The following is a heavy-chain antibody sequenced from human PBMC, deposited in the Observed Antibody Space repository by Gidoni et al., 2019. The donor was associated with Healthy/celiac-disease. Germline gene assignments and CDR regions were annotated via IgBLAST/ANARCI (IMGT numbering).Heavy chain of an antibody. CDR3: ARSRRITIFGVVTPNFDY. CDR1: GGSISSGDYY. Sequence: QVQLQESGPGLVKPSQTLSLTCTVSGGSISSGDYYWSWIRQPPGKGLEWIGYISYSGSTYYNPSLKSRVTISVDTSKNQFSLKLSSVTAADTAVYYCARSRRITIFGVVTPNFDYWGQGTLVTVSS. J-gene: IGHJ4*02. D-gene: IGHD3-3*01. V-gene: IGHV4-30-4*01. CDR2: ISYSGST.